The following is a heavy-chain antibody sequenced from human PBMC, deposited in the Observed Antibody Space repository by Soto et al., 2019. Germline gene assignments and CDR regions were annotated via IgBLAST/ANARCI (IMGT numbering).Heavy chain of an antibody. CDR2: TYYRSRWYH. V-gene: IGHV6-1*01. CDR1: GDSISSNSAA. D-gene: IGHD2-2*02. J-gene: IGHJ4*02. Sequence: SQTLSLTCAISGDSISSNSAAWNWIRQSPSRGFEWLGRTYYRSRWYHDYAVSVKSRIIINPDTSKNQVSLQLNSVTPDDTAVYYCASYIYDYWGQGTLDTGSS. CDR3: ASYIYDY.